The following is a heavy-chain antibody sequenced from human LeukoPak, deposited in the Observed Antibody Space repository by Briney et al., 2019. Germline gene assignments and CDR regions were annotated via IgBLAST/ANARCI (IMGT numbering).Heavy chain of an antibody. J-gene: IGHJ4*02. Sequence: SETLSLTCTVSGGSISSYYWSWIRQPPGKGLEWIGYIYYSGSTNYNPSLKSRVTISVDTSKNQFSLKLSSVTAADTAVYYCARDRTPLDYWGQGTLVTVSS. CDR1: GGSISSYY. CDR3: ARDRTPLDY. CDR2: IYYSGST. V-gene: IGHV4-59*01. D-gene: IGHD2-2*01.